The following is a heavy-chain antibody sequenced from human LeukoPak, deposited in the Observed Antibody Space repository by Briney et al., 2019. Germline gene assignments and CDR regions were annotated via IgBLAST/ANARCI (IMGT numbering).Heavy chain of an antibody. D-gene: IGHD3-10*01. CDR3: AKGPTIPPYYNSGSYYETKAQFDC. CDR2: IILIFDTA. V-gene: IGHV1-69*13. Sequence: GASVKVSCKASGGTFSNYAISWVRQAPGQGLEWMGGIILIFDTADYAQKFQGRVTITADESTSTAYMELSSLRTEDSALYYCAKGPTIPPYYNSGSYYETKAQFDCWGQGTLVTVAS. J-gene: IGHJ4*02. CDR1: GGTFSNYA.